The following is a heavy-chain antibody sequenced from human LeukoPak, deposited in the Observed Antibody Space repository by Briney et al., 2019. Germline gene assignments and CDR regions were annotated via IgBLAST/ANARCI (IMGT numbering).Heavy chain of an antibody. CDR1: GYTFTGYY. V-gene: IGHV1-2*02. CDR3: ARDRYCSGGSCYLFDY. D-gene: IGHD2-15*01. CDR2: INPNSGGT. J-gene: IGHJ4*02. Sequence: ASVKFSCKASGYTFTGYYMHWVRQAPGQGLEWMGWINPNSGGTNYAQKFQGRVTMTRDTSISTAYMELSRLRSDDTAVYYCARDRYCSGGSCYLFDYWGQGTLVTVSS.